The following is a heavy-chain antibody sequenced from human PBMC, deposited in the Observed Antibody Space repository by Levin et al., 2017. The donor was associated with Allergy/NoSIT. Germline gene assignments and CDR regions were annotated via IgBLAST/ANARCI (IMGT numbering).Heavy chain of an antibody. Sequence: ASVKVSCAASGFTFSDYSMNWVRQAPGKGLEWVSSISPNSNYIYYADSLKGRFTISRDNAKSSVFLQMNSLRAEDTALYYCARSGSPDYWGQGTLVTVSS. CDR2: ISPNSNYI. CDR1: GFTFSDYS. V-gene: IGHV3-21*01. CDR3: ARSGSPDY. J-gene: IGHJ4*02. D-gene: IGHD3-22*01.